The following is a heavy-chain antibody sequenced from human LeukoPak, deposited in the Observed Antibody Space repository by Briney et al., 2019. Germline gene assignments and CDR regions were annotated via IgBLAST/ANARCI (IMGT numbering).Heavy chain of an antibody. D-gene: IGHD3-22*01. Sequence: QPGGSLRLSCAASGFTFSSYEMNWVRQAPGKGLEWVSYISSSGSTIYYADSVKGRFTISRDNAKNSLYLQMNSLRAEDTAVYYCARPTPDYYDSSGYYDYWGQGTLVTVSS. J-gene: IGHJ4*02. CDR1: GFTFSSYE. CDR2: ISSSGSTI. V-gene: IGHV3-48*03. CDR3: ARPTPDYYDSSGYYDY.